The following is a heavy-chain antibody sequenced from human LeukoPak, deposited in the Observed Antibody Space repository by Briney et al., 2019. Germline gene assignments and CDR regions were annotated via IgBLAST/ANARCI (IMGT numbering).Heavy chain of an antibody. Sequence: SETLSLTCAVYGGSFSGYYWSWIRQPPGKGLEWVGEINHSGSTNYNPSLKSRVTISVDTSKNQFSLKLSSVTAADTAVYYCARGVGEYLLIFFDYWGQGTLVTVSS. J-gene: IGHJ4*02. CDR2: INHSGST. CDR3: ARGVGEYLLIFFDY. CDR1: GGSFSGYY. D-gene: IGHD3-10*01. V-gene: IGHV4-34*01.